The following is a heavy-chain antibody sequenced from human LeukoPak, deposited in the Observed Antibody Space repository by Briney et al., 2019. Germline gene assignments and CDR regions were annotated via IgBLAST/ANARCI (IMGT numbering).Heavy chain of an antibody. CDR2: INHSGST. J-gene: IGHJ1*01. CDR3: ARQYSSGWYKGYFQY. CDR1: GGSFSGYY. Sequence: SETLSLTCGVNGGSFSGYYWSWIRQPPGKGLEWIGEINHSGSTNYNPSLKSRVTISVDTSKNQFSLKLSSVTAADTAVYYCARQYSSGWYKGYFQYWGQGTLVIVSS. D-gene: IGHD6-19*01. V-gene: IGHV4-34*01.